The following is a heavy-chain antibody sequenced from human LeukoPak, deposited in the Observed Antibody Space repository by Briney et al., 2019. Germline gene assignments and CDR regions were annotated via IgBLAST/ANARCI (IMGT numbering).Heavy chain of an antibody. D-gene: IGHD3-10*01. V-gene: IGHV4-59*01. CDR1: GGSTDNSY. J-gene: IGHJ5*02. Sequence: SETLSLNCLVSGGSTDNSYWSWIRQPPGKGLEWIGYVYYSGSTTYNPSLNSRVTISIDTSKNQFSLKLSSVTAADTAMYYCARGPPGGQFDPWGQGTLVTVSS. CDR3: ARGPPGGQFDP. CDR2: VYYSGST.